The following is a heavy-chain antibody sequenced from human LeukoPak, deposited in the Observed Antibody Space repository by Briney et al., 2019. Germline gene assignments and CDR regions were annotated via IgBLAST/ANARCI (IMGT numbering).Heavy chain of an antibody. V-gene: IGHV3-30*02. CDR3: AKDLLFDYYYMDV. J-gene: IGHJ6*03. Sequence: GGSLRLSCAASGFTFSSYGMHWVRQAPGKGLEWVAFIRYDGSNKYYADSVKGRFTISRDNSKNTLYLQMNSLRAEDTAVYYCAKDLLFDYYYMDVWGKGTTVTVSS. D-gene: IGHD2-21*02. CDR1: GFTFSSYG. CDR2: IRYDGSNK.